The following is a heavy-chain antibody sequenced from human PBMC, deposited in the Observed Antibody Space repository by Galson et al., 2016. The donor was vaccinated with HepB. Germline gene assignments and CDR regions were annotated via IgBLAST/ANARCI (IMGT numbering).Heavy chain of an antibody. CDR2: ISGYNGNT. Sequence: SVKVSCKASGYTFNSYGLSWVRQAPGQGLEWMGWISGYNGNTNYVQKLQGRVTMTRDTSTSTAYMELRSLRSDDTAVYYCARDQWPKASEHFDYWGQGTLVTVSS. D-gene: IGHD6-19*01. V-gene: IGHV1-18*01. CDR1: GYTFNSYG. CDR3: ARDQWPKASEHFDY. J-gene: IGHJ4*02.